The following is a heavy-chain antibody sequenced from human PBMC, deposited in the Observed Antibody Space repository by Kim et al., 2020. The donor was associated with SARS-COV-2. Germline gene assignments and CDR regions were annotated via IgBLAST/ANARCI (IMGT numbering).Heavy chain of an antibody. CDR3: ARGTGLYYYYMDV. Sequence: YTASVKCRFTNTRDKSKNTLNLHMTSLRAGDTAVYYCARGTGLYYYYMDVWGKGTTVTVSS. V-gene: IGHV3-33*01. J-gene: IGHJ6*03.